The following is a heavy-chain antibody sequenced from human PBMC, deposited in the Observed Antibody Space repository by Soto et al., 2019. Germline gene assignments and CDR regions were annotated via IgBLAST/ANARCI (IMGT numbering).Heavy chain of an antibody. CDR1: GFAFSSYA. Sequence: GGSLRLSCAASGFAFSSYAMVWARQAPGKGLEWVSGISGSAGSTYYADSVRGRFTISRDNSKNTLYLQMNSLRAEDTALYYCAKDFITGTSLKAFDIWGQGTMVTVSS. J-gene: IGHJ3*02. D-gene: IGHD1-7*01. V-gene: IGHV3-23*01. CDR3: AKDFITGTSLKAFDI. CDR2: ISGSAGST.